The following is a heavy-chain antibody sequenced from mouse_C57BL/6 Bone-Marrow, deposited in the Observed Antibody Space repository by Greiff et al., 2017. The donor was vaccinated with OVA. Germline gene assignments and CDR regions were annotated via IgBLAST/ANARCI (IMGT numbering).Heavy chain of an antibody. CDR1: GFSLTSYG. V-gene: IGHV2-2*01. CDR2: IWSGGST. J-gene: IGHJ1*03. D-gene: IGHD1-1*01. CDR3: ARITVVATKWYWYFEV. Sequence: VQLVESGPGLVQPSQSLSITCTVSGFSLTSYGVHWVRQSPGKGLEWLGVIWSGGSTDYNAAFISRLSISKDNSKSQVFFKMNSLQADDTAIYYCARITVVATKWYWYFEVWGTGTTVTGSS.